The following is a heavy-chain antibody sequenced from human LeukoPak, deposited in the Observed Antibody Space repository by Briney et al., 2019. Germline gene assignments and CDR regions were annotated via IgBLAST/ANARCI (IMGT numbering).Heavy chain of an antibody. CDR3: ARVGTFMDSSGYVVRPDAFDI. CDR2: LYYTGNT. CDR1: GFTFSSYS. J-gene: IGHJ3*02. D-gene: IGHD3-22*01. V-gene: IGHV4-39*07. Sequence: GSLRLSCAASGFTFSSYSMNWVRQPPGKGLEWIGSLYYTGNTYYNPSLKSRVIISEDTSKNHFSLKLSSVTAADTAMYYCARVGTFMDSSGYVVRPDAFDIWGQGTMVTVSS.